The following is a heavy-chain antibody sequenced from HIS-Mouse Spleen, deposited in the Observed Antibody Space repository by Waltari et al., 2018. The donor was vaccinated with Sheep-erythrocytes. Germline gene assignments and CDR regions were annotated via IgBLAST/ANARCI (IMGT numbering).Heavy chain of an antibody. CDR3: ARLITMVRGVTWYFDL. CDR1: AGSISRGGYY. J-gene: IGHJ2*01. V-gene: IGHV4-31*03. CDR2: IYYSGST. D-gene: IGHD3-10*01. Sequence: QVQLQESGPGLVKPSQTLSLTCTVSAGSISRGGYYWSWIRQHPGKGLEWIGYIYYSGSTYYNPSLKSRVTISVDTSKNQFSLKLSSVTAADTAVYYCARLITMVRGVTWYFDLWGRGTLVTVSS.